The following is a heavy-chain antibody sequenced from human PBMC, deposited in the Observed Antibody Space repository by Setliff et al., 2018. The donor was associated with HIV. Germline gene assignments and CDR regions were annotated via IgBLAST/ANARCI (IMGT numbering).Heavy chain of an antibody. Sequence: GGSLRLSCAASGFLFHTYWMSWVRQAPGKGLEWVANIKEDGSEKYYVDSVKGRFTISRDNSKNTLYLQMNSLRAEDTAVYYCAKQTVSSSWSNWFDPWGQEPWSPLL. CDR2: IKEDGSEK. D-gene: IGHD6-13*01. CDR3: AKQTVSSSWSNWFDP. CDR1: GFLFHTYW. J-gene: IGHJ5*02. V-gene: IGHV3-7*02.